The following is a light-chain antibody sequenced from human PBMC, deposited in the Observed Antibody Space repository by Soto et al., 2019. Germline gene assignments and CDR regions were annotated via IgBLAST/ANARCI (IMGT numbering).Light chain of an antibody. V-gene: IGKV1-39*01. J-gene: IGKJ3*01. CDR2: AAS. Sequence: DIQMTQSPSSLSASVGDRVTITCRARQSISSYLNLYQQKPGKAPKLLIYAASSLQSGVPSRCSGSGSGTPVTLTISSLQTDDFATYYYQQSYSTPLVTFGPGTKVDIK. CDR3: QQSYSTPLVT. CDR1: QSISSY.